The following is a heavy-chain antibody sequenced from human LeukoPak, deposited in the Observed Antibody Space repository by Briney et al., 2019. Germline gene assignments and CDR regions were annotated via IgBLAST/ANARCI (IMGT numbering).Heavy chain of an antibody. CDR3: ARGPPWYFDL. V-gene: IGHV3-74*01. CDR1: GFTFSSYG. D-gene: IGHD6-25*01. J-gene: IGHJ2*01. Sequence: PGGSLRLSCAASGFTFSSYGMHWVRQAPGKGLVWVSTINSDGSSTTYADSVKGRFTISRDNAKNTLYLQMNSLRVEDTVVYYCARGPPWYFDLWGRGTLVTVSS. CDR2: INSDGSST.